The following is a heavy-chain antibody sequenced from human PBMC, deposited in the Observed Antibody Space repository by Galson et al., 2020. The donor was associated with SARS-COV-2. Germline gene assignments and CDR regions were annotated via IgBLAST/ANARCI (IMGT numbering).Heavy chain of an antibody. D-gene: IGHD2-2*01. J-gene: IGHJ4*02. CDR2: MNPNSGNT. CDR3: ARGGRYCSSTSCYSDEPFDY. V-gene: IGHV1-8*01. CDR1: GYTFTSYD. Sequence: ASVKVSCEASGYTFTSYDINWVRQATGQGLEWMGWMNPNSGNTGYAQKFQGRVTMTRNTSISTAYMELSSLRSEDPAVYYCARGGRYCSSTSCYSDEPFDYWGQGTLVTVSS.